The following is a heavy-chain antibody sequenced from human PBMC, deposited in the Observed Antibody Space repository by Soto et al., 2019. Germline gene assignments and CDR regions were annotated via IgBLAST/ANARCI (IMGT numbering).Heavy chain of an antibody. CDR2: IYYSGST. V-gene: IGHV4-39*01. Sequence: SETLSLTCTVSGGSISSSSYYWGWIRQPPGKGLEWIGSIYYSGSTYYNPSLKSRVTISVDTSKNQFSLKLSSVTAADTAVYYCARCPRRYCSSTSCYAGSLSDQKAWFDPWGQGTLVTVSS. CDR3: ARCPRRYCSSTSCYAGSLSDQKAWFDP. CDR1: GGSISSSSYY. J-gene: IGHJ5*02. D-gene: IGHD2-2*01.